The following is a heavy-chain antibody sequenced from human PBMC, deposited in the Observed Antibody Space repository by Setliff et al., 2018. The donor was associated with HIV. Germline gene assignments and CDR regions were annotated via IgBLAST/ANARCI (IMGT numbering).Heavy chain of an antibody. CDR1: GYIFTDYA. J-gene: IGHJ3*01. V-gene: IGHV1-3*01. D-gene: IGHD3-9*01. CDR2: INVGNGNT. Sequence: ASVKVSCKASGYIFTDYAVHWVRQAPGQSLEWMGWINVGNGNTRYSEKFQGRVTFARDTSATTAHMELSSLRSEDTAVYYCTRVYVDYDIVAVSHVFDVWGQGTMVTVSS. CDR3: TRVYVDYDIVAVSHVFDV.